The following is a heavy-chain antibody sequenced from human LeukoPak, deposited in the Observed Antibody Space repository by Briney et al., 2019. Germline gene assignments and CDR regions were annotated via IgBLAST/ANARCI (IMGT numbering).Heavy chain of an antibody. V-gene: IGHV3-30*02. CDR3: VKDHSSGLLG. CDR2: VRYDGSNK. CDR1: GFTFSSYG. Sequence: GGSLRLSCAASGFTFSSYGMHWVRQATGKGLEWVAFVRYDGSNKYYADSVKGRFTISRDNSKNTLYLQMNSLRVEDTAVYYCVKDHSSGLLGCGQGTLVTVSS. D-gene: IGHD6-25*01. J-gene: IGHJ4*02.